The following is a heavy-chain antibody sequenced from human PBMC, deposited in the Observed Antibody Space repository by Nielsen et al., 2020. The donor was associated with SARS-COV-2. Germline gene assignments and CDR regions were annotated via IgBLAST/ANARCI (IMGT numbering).Heavy chain of an antibody. CDR2: INSDSGNT. CDR1: GYTFTAYA. D-gene: IGHD3-22*01. V-gene: IGHV1-3*04. CDR3: ARGTYYYDSSPSDY. Sequence: ASVKVSCKASGYTFTAYAIHWVRQDPGQRLEWMGWINSDSGNTKYSQKFRGRVTMTTDTSTSTAYMELRSLRSDDTAVYYCARGTYYYDSSPSDYWGQGTLVTV. J-gene: IGHJ4*02.